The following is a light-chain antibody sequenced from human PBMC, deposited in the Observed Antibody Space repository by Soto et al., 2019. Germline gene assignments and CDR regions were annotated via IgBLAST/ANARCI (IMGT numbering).Light chain of an antibody. CDR2: TAS. CDR3: QQTYGIPLT. V-gene: IGKV1-39*01. CDR1: QSINSH. Sequence: DIQMTRSPSSLSASVGDRVTITCWASQSINSHVNWYQQKPGRAPKLLIYTASSLQSGVPPRFSGSGSGTDFTLTISSLQPEDFATYYCQQTYGIPLTFGGGTKVEIK. J-gene: IGKJ4*01.